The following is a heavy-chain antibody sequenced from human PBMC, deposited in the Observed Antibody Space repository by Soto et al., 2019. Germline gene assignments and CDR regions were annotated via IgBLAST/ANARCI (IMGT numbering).Heavy chain of an antibody. Sequence: EVQLVESGGDLVQPGGSLRLSCAASGFTFDDYAMHWVRQVPGKGLEWVSGINWDSDTIAYAASVRGRFTISRDNAKNSLYLQMNSLRPEDTALYYCAKDFHTNMALMDVWGEGTTVTVSS. CDR2: INWDSDTI. J-gene: IGHJ6*03. CDR1: GFTFDDYA. CDR3: AKDFHTNMALMDV. D-gene: IGHD3-10*01. V-gene: IGHV3-9*01.